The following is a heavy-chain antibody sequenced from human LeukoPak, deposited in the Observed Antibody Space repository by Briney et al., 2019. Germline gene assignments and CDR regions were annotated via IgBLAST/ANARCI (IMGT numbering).Heavy chain of an antibody. V-gene: IGHV4-39*01. Sequence: PSETLSLTCTVSGGSISSSSYYWGWIRQPPGKGLEWIGSIYYSGSTYYNPSLKSRVTISVDTSKNQFSLKLSSVTAADTAVYYCARGETYCTNGVCYGGWISPYYFDYWGQGTLVTVSS. J-gene: IGHJ4*02. CDR3: ARGETYCTNGVCYGGWISPYYFDY. D-gene: IGHD2-8*01. CDR1: GGSISSSSYY. CDR2: IYYSGST.